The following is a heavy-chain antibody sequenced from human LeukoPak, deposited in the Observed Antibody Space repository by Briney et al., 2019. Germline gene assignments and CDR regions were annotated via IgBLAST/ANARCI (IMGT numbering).Heavy chain of an antibody. J-gene: IGHJ6*03. CDR1: GFTFDDYN. Sequence: GGSPRLSCAASGFTFDDYNMHWVRQAPGKGLEWVSLITWNGDSPYYADSVEGRFTISRDNSKNSLYLQMNSLRTEDTALYYCAKDKWLRGYYYYYMDVWGKGTTVTVSS. CDR2: ITWNGDSP. D-gene: IGHD5-12*01. V-gene: IGHV3-43*01. CDR3: AKDKWLRGYYYYYMDV.